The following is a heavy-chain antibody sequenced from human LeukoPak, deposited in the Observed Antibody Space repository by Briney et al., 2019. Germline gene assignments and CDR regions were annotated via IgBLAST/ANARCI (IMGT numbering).Heavy chain of an antibody. CDR2: IFYNGSP. J-gene: IGHJ3*01. Sequence: SETLSPTCNVSGGSITSGTSYWGWIRQPPGKGLEWIANIFYNGSPYYNPSLKSRVTISVDTSKNLFSLILRSVTATDTAIYYCARHLDSSRSPRGRTFDVWGHGTLVTVSS. V-gene: IGHV4-39*01. CDR1: GGSITSGTSY. D-gene: IGHD4-11*01. CDR3: ARHLDSSRSPRGRTFDV.